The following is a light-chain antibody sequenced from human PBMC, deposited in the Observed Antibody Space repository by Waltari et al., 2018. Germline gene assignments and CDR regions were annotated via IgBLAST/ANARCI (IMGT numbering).Light chain of an antibody. CDR2: DAS. CDR1: QSVSSY. Sequence: EIVLTQSPATLSLSPGERATLSCRASQSVSSYLAWYQQKPGQAPRLLIYDASNRATGIPVRFSGSGAGTDFTLTISSLEPEDFATYDCQQTYSPPLTFGGGTEVEIK. CDR3: QQTYSPPLT. V-gene: IGKV3-11*01. J-gene: IGKJ4*01.